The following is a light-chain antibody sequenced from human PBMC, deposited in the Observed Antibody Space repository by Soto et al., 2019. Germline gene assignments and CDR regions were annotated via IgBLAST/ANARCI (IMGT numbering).Light chain of an antibody. CDR2: EVG. V-gene: IGLV2-14*01. CDR1: SSDVGGYKY. Sequence: QSVLTQPASVSGSPGQSITISCTGTSSDVGGYKYVSWYQHHPGKAPKLMIYEVGNRPSGVSNRFSGSKSGNTASLTISGLQAEDEADYYCSSYTSSSTRVFGGGTKVTVL. CDR3: SSYTSSSTRV. J-gene: IGLJ2*01.